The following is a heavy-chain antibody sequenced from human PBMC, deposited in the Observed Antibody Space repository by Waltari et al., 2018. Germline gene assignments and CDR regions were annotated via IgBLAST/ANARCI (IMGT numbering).Heavy chain of an antibody. Sequence: QLQLQESGPGLVKPSETLSLTCTVSGGSISSSSYYWGWIRQPPGKGLEWIGSIYYSGSTYYNPSLKSRVTISVDTSKNQFSLKLRSVTAADTAVYYCARREMTTVTPYFDYWGQGTLVTVSS. V-gene: IGHV4-39*07. CDR1: GGSISSSSYY. CDR2: IYYSGST. J-gene: IGHJ4*02. D-gene: IGHD4-17*01. CDR3: ARREMTTVTPYFDY.